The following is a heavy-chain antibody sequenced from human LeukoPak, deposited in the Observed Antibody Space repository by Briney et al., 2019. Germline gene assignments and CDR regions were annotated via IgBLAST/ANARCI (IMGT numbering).Heavy chain of an antibody. V-gene: IGHV3-23*01. CDR1: GFTFSSSA. D-gene: IGHD2-15*01. J-gene: IGHJ4*02. CDR3: AKQLGYCSDGSCYFPY. CDR2: ISNNGGCT. Sequence: GGSLGLSCAASGFTFSSSAMSWVRQAPGKGLEWVSAISNNGGCTYYADSVQGRFTISRDNSKSTLCLQMNSLRAEDTAVYYCAKQLGYCSDGSCYFPYWGQGTLVTVSS.